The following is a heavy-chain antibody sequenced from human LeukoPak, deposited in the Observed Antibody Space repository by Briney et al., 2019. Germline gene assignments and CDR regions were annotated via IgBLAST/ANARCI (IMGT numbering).Heavy chain of an antibody. CDR3: ARVSGSYYSHIDY. CDR1: GGSISSGGYS. D-gene: IGHD3-10*01. V-gene: IGHV4-30-2*01. J-gene: IGHJ4*02. CDR2: IYHSGST. Sequence: SETLSLTCAVSGGSISSGGYSWSWIRQPRGKGLEWIGYIYHSGSTYYNPSLKSRVTISVDRSKNQFSLKLSSVTAADTAVYYCARVSGSYYSHIDYWGQGTLVTVSS.